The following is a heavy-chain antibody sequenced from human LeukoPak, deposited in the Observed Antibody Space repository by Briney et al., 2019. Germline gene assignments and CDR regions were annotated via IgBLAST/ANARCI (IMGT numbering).Heavy chain of an antibody. CDR2: FDPEDGET. CDR1: GYTLTELS. Sequence: ASVKVSCKVSGYTLTELSMHWVRQAPGKGLEWMGGFDPEDGETIYAQKFQGRVTMTEDTSTDTAYMELSSLRSEDTAVYYCATLSTIFGVVIEPDAFDIWGQGTMVTVSS. J-gene: IGHJ3*02. D-gene: IGHD3-3*01. V-gene: IGHV1-24*01. CDR3: ATLSTIFGVVIEPDAFDI.